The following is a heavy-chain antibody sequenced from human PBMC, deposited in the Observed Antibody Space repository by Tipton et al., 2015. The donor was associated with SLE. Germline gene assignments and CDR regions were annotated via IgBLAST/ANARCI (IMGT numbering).Heavy chain of an antibody. CDR2: ISSSVSTI. J-gene: IGHJ3*02. Sequence: GSLTLSCAASGFTVSSNYMSWVRQAPGKGLEWVSYISSSVSTIYYADSVKGRFTISRDNAKNSLYLQMNSLRAEDTAVYYCARGGSGWYIAFDIWGQGTMVTVSS. D-gene: IGHD6-19*01. V-gene: IGHV3-11*04. CDR3: ARGGSGWYIAFDI. CDR1: GFTVSSNY.